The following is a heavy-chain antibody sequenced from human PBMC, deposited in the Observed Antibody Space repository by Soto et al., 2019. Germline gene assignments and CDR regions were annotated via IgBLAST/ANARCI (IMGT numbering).Heavy chain of an antibody. V-gene: IGHV1-69*01. CDR2: SIPIFGTA. CDR3: ARGRGYSGDDHYYYFDMDV. J-gene: IGHJ6*02. CDR1: GGTFNNYP. D-gene: IGHD5-12*01. Sequence: QVQLVQSGAEVKKPGSSVKVSCKASGGTFNNYPITWVRQAPGEGLEWMGGSIPIFGTANYAQKFQGRVTSSVDESTSKAYMELSSLRSEDTAVYYCARGRGYSGDDHYYYFDMDVWGQGTTVTVSS.